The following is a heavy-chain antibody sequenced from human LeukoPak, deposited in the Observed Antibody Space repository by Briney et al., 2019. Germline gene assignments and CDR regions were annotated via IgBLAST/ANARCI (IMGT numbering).Heavy chain of an antibody. CDR1: GYSISSGYY. V-gene: IGHV4-38-2*01. CDR2: IYHSGST. CDR3: VRIRMVRGVITNWFDP. J-gene: IGHJ5*02. Sequence: SETLSLTCAVSGYSISSGYYWGWIRQPPGKGLEWIGSIYHSGSTYYNPSLKSRVTISVDTSKNQFPLKLSSVTAADTAVYYCVRIRMVRGVITNWFDPWGQGTLVTVSS. D-gene: IGHD3-10*01.